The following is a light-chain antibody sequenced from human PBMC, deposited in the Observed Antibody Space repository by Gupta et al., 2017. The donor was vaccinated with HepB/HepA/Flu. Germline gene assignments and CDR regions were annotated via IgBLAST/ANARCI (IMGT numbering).Light chain of an antibody. CDR2: GAS. CDR1: QSVSSSY. CDR3: QQYGSSPIT. Sequence: EIVLTQSPGTLSLSPGERATLSCRASQSVSSSYLAWYQQKPGQAPRLLIYGASSRATGIPDKFSGSGSGTDFTLTISRLEPEDFAGDYCQQYGSSPITFGQGTRLEIK. V-gene: IGKV3-20*01. J-gene: IGKJ5*01.